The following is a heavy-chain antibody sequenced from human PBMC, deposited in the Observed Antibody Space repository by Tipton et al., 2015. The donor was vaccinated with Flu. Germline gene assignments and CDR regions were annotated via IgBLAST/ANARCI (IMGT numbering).Heavy chain of an antibody. CDR2: IYYSGTT. CDR3: ARDLWNDRRAYYYYGVDV. CDR1: GDSISTTIYY. J-gene: IGHJ6*02. V-gene: IGHV4-39*07. Sequence: LSLTCTVSGDSISTTIYYWGWVRQPPGKGLEWIGSIYYSGTTYYNPSLKSRVTISVDSSKNEFSLTLASLTAADTAVYYCARDLWNDRRAYYYYGVDVWGQGTTVTVSS. D-gene: IGHD1-1*01.